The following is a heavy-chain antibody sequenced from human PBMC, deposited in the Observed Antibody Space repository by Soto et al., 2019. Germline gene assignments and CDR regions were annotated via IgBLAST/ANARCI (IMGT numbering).Heavy chain of an antibody. V-gene: IGHV3-23*01. D-gene: IGHD5-12*01. J-gene: IGHJ4*02. CDR2: ISGRGGST. CDR1: GFTFSNYP. CDR3: AKDGLKATSDY. Sequence: EVQLLESGGGLAQPGGSLRLSCVVSGFTFSNYPMSWVRQAPGKGLEWVSSISGRGGSTYYADSVKGRFTISRDNSKNTLYLQMNSLRAEDTAVYFCAKDGLKATSDYWGQGTLVTVSS.